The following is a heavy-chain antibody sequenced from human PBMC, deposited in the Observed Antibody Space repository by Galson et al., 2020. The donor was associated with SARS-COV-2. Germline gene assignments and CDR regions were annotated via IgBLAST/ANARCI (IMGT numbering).Heavy chain of an antibody. J-gene: IGHJ3*02. CDR1: GYTFTGYY. Sequence: ASVKVSCKASGYTFTGYYMHWVRQAPGQGLEWMGWINPNSGGTNYAQKFQGRVTMTRDTSISTAYMELSRVRSDDTAVYYCARDTSSPGYSYGQHDAFDIWGQGTMVTVSS. V-gene: IGHV1-2*02. D-gene: IGHD5-18*01. CDR3: ARDTSSPGYSYGQHDAFDI. CDR2: INPNSGGT.